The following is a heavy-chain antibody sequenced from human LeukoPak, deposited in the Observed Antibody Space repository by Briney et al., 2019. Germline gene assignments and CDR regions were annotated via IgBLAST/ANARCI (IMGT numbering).Heavy chain of an antibody. CDR1: GFTFSSYA. V-gene: IGHV3-23*01. CDR3: AKIPYDYIWGSYRYRDDAFDI. J-gene: IGHJ3*02. CDR2: ISGSGGST. Sequence: PGGSLRLSCAASGFTFSSYAMSWVRQAPGKGLEWVSAISGSGGSTYYADSVKGRFTISGDNSKNTLYLQMNSLRAEDTAVYYCAKIPYDYIWGSYRYRDDAFDIWGQGTMVTVSS. D-gene: IGHD3-16*02.